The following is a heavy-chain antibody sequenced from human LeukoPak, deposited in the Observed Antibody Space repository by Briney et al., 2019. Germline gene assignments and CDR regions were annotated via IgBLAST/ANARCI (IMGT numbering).Heavy chain of an antibody. D-gene: IGHD3-22*01. V-gene: IGHV4-38-2*02. CDR2: IYHSGST. CDR1: GYSISSGYY. CDR3: ARVGSYYYDSSGSNGAFDI. Sequence: SETLSLTCTVSGYSISSGYYWGWIRQPPGMGLEWIGSIYHSGSTYYNPSLKSRVTISVDTSKNQFSLKLSSVTAADTAVYYCARVGSYYYDSSGSNGAFDIWGQGTMVTVSS. J-gene: IGHJ3*02.